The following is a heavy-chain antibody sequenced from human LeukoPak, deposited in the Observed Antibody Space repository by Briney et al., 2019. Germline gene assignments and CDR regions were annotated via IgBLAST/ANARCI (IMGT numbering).Heavy chain of an antibody. CDR3: ANTAYYYDSSGFDAFDI. CDR2: IRYDGRDK. Sequence: GGSLRLSCAASGFSFRSYGMQWVRQAPGKGPEWVAFIRYDGRDKYYADSVKGRFTITRDNSEDTLYLQMNSLRAEDTAVYYCANTAYYYDSSGFDAFDIWGQGTMVTVSS. CDR1: GFSFRSYG. J-gene: IGHJ3*02. V-gene: IGHV3-30*02. D-gene: IGHD3-22*01.